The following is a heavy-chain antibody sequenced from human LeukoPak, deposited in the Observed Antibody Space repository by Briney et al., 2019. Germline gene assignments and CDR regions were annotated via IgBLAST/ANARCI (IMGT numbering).Heavy chain of an antibody. CDR2: ITSSSTYI. D-gene: IGHD1-26*01. V-gene: IGHV3-21*01. CDR3: ARDPYSGNYGNYYYYYMDV. CDR1: GFTFNNYN. Sequence: PGGSLRLSCAASGFTFNNYNMNWVRQAPGKALEWVSSITSSSTYIFYADSVKGRFTISRDNAKNSLYLQMNSLGPEDTAVYYCARDPYSGNYGNYYYYYMDVWGKGTTVTISS. J-gene: IGHJ6*03.